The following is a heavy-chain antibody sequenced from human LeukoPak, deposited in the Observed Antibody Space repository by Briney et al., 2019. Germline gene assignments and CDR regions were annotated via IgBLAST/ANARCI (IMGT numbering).Heavy chain of an antibody. CDR1: AFTFSSYS. CDR2: ISSSSSVI. D-gene: IGHD1-7*01. Sequence: PGGSLRLSCAASAFTFSSYSMNWVRQAPGKGLEWVSSISSSSSVIFYADSVKGRFTISRDNAKNSLYLQMDSLRAEDTAMYYCARGGTGATRDDTFDIWGQGAMVTVSS. CDR3: ARGGTGATRDDTFDI. J-gene: IGHJ3*02. V-gene: IGHV3-21*01.